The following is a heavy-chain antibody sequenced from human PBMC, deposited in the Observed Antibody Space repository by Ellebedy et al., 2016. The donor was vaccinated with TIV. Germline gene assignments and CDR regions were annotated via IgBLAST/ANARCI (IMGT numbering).Heavy chain of an antibody. CDR1: GFTFSSYA. V-gene: IGHV3-30-3*01. CDR2: ISYDGSNK. J-gene: IGHJ5*02. Sequence: GGSLRLXXAASGFTFSSYAMHWVRQAPGKGLEWVAVISYDGSNKYYADSVKGRFTISRDNAKNSLYLQMNSLRAEDTAVYYCARGFGYTWGQGTLVTVSS. D-gene: IGHD5-12*01. CDR3: ARGFGYT.